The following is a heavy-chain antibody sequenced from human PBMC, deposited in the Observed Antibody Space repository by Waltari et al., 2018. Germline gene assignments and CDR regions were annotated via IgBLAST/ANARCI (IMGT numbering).Heavy chain of an antibody. V-gene: IGHV3-23*01. CDR1: GIPFSPYA. D-gene: IGHD3-16*01. CDR3: AKALGIMGFDC. J-gene: IGHJ4*02. CDR2: ISGSGNDT. Sequence: DVQLLESGGGVVQRGGSLRVACTASGIPFSPYAMAWVRQGLGKGLEGVSNISGSGNDTYDADSVKGRFTISRDNSKNTVFLQMNMLRVEDTANYYCAKALGIMGFDCWGQGTLVAVAS.